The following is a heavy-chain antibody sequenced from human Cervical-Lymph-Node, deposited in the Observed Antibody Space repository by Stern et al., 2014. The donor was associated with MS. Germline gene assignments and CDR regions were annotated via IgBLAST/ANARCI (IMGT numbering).Heavy chain of an antibody. D-gene: IGHD4-17*01. J-gene: IGHJ4*02. CDR1: GYTFTANW. V-gene: IGHV5-51*01. CDR2: IYPGYSDT. CDR3: ARDYGDYAFDY. Sequence: QLVQSGAEVKKPGESLKISCKGSGYTFTANWIAWVRQMPGQGLEWMGIIYPGYSDTRYSPSFQGQVTISADKSISTAYLQWSSLKASDTAMYYCARDYGDYAFDYWGQGTLVTVSS.